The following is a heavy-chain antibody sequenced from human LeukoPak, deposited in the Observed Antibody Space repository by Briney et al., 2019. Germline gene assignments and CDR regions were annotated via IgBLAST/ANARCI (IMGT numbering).Heavy chain of an antibody. CDR3: TRESGAFSPFGF. CDR1: GGSLTTTNW. J-gene: IGHJ4*02. D-gene: IGHD1-26*01. V-gene: IGHV4-4*02. Sequence: PSETLSLTCSVSGGSLTTTNWWSGVRQPPGKGLEWIGEVHLSGATNYNLSLESRVSMSIDKSKNHLSLEVTSVTAADTAIYYCTRESGAFSPFGFWGQGTLVTVSS. CDR2: VHLSGAT.